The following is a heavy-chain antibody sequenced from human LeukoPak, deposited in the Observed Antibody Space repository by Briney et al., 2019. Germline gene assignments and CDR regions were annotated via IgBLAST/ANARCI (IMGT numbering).Heavy chain of an antibody. J-gene: IGHJ3*02. V-gene: IGHV4-59*01. D-gene: IGHD4-17*01. Sequence: SETLSLTCTVSGGSISGNYWSWIRQPPGKGLEWIGYIYYSGGTSYNPSLNSRVTISLDTSKKQFSLKLTSVTAADTAVYFCATKLYGDRFFDIWGQGTMVTVFS. CDR2: IYYSGGT. CDR3: ATKLYGDRFFDI. CDR1: GGSISGNY.